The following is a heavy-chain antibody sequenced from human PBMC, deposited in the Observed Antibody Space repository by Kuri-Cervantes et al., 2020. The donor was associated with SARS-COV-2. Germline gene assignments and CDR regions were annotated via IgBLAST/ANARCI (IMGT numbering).Heavy chain of an antibody. Sequence: GGSLSLSCAASGFIFSYYSMNWVRQAPGKGLEWVSSISNTGTYIYYADSVKGRFTISRDNAKNSLYLQMNSLRAEDTAVYYCARGEGPMTTDGLDVWGQGTTVTVSS. D-gene: IGHD3-22*01. V-gene: IGHV3-21*01. CDR1: GFIFSYYS. J-gene: IGHJ6*02. CDR2: ISNTGTYI. CDR3: ARGEGPMTTDGLDV.